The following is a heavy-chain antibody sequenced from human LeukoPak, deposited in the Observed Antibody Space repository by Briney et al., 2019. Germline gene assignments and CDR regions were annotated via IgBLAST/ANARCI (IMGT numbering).Heavy chain of an antibody. Sequence: GASVTVSFKSSVYTFTVYYMHWVRQAPGQGLEWMGWINPNSGGTNYAQKFQGRVPMTRDTSISTAYMEPSRLRSDDTAVYYCARPATSIAAAVPLSIDYWGQGTLVTVSS. CDR1: VYTFTVYY. D-gene: IGHD6-13*01. V-gene: IGHV1-2*02. CDR2: INPNSGGT. J-gene: IGHJ4*02. CDR3: ARPATSIAAAVPLSIDY.